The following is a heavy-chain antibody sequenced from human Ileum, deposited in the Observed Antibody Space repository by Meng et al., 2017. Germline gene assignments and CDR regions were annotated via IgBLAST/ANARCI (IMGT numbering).Heavy chain of an antibody. D-gene: IGHD2-2*01. CDR3: YRWWGFSSSNYWGY. CDR2: IIPIIGTP. CDR1: GGSFNTYA. Sequence: GQLVQCGAEVNGAGSPVKVSCNTCGGSFNTYAIMWVRQAPGQGLEVMEGIIPIIGTPESAQKVQGSLTLTADISKNTVYMAMSSLSTEETVVYYCYRWWGFSSSNYWGYWGQGTLVTVSS. J-gene: IGHJ4*02. V-gene: IGHV1-69*06.